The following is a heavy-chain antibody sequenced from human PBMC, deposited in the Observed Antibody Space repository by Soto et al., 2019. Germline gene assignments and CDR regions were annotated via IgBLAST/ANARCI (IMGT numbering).Heavy chain of an antibody. CDR3: ARMGSNYAGYYYGMDV. CDR1: GGSISRSNW. J-gene: IGHJ6*02. D-gene: IGHD4-4*01. Sequence: QVQLQESGPGLVKPSGTLSLTCAVSGGSISRSNWWSWVRQPPGKGLEWIGEIYHSGSNNYNPSLKSRVTISVDKSKNQFSLKLSSVTAADTAVYYCARMGSNYAGYYYGMDVWGQGTTVTVSS. V-gene: IGHV4-4*02. CDR2: IYHSGSN.